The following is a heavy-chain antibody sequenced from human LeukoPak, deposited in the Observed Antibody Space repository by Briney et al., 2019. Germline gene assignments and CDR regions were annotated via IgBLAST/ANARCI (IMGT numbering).Heavy chain of an antibody. CDR3: ARAIGIISSSWSDSYYYYYYGMDV. J-gene: IGHJ6*02. V-gene: IGHV1-18*01. Sequence: ASVKVSCKASGYTFTSYGISWVRQAPGQGLEWMGWISAYNGNTNYAQKLQGRVTMTTDTSTSTAYMELRSLRSDDTAVYYCARAIGIISSSWSDSYYYYYYGMDVWGQGTTVAVSS. CDR2: ISAYNGNT. CDR1: GYTFTSYG. D-gene: IGHD6-13*01.